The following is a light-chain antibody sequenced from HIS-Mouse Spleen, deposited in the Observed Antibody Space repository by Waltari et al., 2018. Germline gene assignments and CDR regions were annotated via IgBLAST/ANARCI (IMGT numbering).Light chain of an antibody. CDR1: ALPKNY. Sequence: SYELTQPPSVSVSPGQTARITCSGDALPKNYAYWYQQKSGQAPVLVIYEDSKRPSGIPGRFSGSSSGTMATLTISGAQVEDEADYNCYSTDSSGNHRVFGGGTKLTVL. CDR3: YSTDSSGNHRV. V-gene: IGLV3-10*01. J-gene: IGLJ2*01. CDR2: EDS.